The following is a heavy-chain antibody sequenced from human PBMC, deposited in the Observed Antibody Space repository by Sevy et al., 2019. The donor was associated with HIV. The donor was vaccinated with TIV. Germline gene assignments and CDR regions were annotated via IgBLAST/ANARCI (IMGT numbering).Heavy chain of an antibody. Sequence: GGSLRLSCRGSGFNFGDYIMSWFRQAPGKGLDWVGFIRNKTYGESREYAASVKGRVTISREDSKGIASLQMNSLKTEDRARYYCTRATYYYDSGSYYGMDVWGQGTTVTVSS. J-gene: IGHJ6*02. V-gene: IGHV3-49*03. CDR3: TRATYYYDSGSYYGMDV. CDR2: IRNKTYGESR. CDR1: GFNFGDYI. D-gene: IGHD3-10*01.